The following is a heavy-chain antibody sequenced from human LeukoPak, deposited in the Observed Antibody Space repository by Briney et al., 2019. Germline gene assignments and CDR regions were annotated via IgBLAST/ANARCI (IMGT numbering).Heavy chain of an antibody. V-gene: IGHV3-30*03. CDR1: GFNFRSFG. CDR3: ARDPLRRGTSYLDN. Sequence: GGSLRLSCAASGFNFRSFGFHWVRQAPGKGLEWLAIVSFETDDKYYADSVKGRFTISGDESKNTLYLQMNSLRCDDTAIYYCARDPLRRGTSYLDNWGQGTLVTVAS. CDR2: VSFETDDK. D-gene: IGHD1-26*01. J-gene: IGHJ4*02.